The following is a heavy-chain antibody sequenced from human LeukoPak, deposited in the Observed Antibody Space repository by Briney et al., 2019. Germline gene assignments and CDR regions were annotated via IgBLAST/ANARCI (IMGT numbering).Heavy chain of an antibody. D-gene: IGHD6-13*01. J-gene: IGHJ4*02. Sequence: GGSLRLSCAVSGFTFSSYALSWVRQAPGKGLEWVSHISTSGGVTYYADSVKGRFTISRDNSKNTLYLQMNSLRAEDTAVYYCAKDSSSSWYYFDCWGQGALVTVSS. V-gene: IGHV3-23*01. CDR1: GFTFSSYA. CDR2: ISTSGGVT. CDR3: AKDSSSSWYYFDC.